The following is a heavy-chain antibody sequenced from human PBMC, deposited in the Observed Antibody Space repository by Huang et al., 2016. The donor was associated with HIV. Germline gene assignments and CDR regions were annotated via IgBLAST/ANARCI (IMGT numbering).Heavy chain of an antibody. Sequence: QVQLVQSGSELRKPGASVKVSCKASGYTFTTYSLIWVRQAPGPGLEWMGCINTKTGKPTYAQGFTGRFVFSLDTTVNTAYLQISSLKTDDTAKYFCARYRLTGTFLDSWGQGTQVTVSS. CDR2: INTKTGKP. J-gene: IGHJ5*01. V-gene: IGHV7-4-1*02. D-gene: IGHD3-9*01. CDR3: ARYRLTGTFLDS. CDR1: GYTFTTYS.